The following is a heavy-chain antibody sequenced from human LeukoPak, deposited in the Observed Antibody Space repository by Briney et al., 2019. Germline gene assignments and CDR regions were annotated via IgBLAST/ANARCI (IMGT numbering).Heavy chain of an antibody. CDR2: IYRDGSNT. CDR3: ARDGDAYNFDF. V-gene: IGHV3-74*01. CDR1: GFAVSNNY. J-gene: IGHJ4*02. Sequence: QPGGSLRLSCAASGFAVSNNYMNWVRQVPGKGLVWVSRIYRDGSNTDYADSVKGRFIISRDNVKNTLYLQMNSLRADDTAVYYCARDGDAYNFDFWGQGALVTVSS. D-gene: IGHD5-24*01.